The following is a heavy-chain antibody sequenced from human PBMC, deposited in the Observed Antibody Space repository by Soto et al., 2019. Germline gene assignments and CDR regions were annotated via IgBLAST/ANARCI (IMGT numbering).Heavy chain of an antibody. Sequence: QVQLQESGPGLVKPSQTLSLTCTVSGGSISSGGYYWSWIRQHPGKGLEWSGYIYYSGSTYYNPSLKSRVTISVDTSKNQFSLKLSSVTAADTAVYYCARGEESDFWSGYPAYYYGMDVWGQGTTVTVSS. J-gene: IGHJ6*02. CDR2: IYYSGST. CDR3: ARGEESDFWSGYPAYYYGMDV. V-gene: IGHV4-31*03. CDR1: GGSISSGGYY. D-gene: IGHD3-3*01.